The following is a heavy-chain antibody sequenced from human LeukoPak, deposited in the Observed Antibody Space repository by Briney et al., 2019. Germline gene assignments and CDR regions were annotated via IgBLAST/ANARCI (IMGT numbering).Heavy chain of an antibody. Sequence: GGSLRLSCAASGFTFSSYSMNWVRQAPGKGLEWVSSISSSSSYIYYADSVKGRFTISRDNAKNSLYLQMNSLRAEDTAVYYCARDRNYYDSSGYYYVADYWGQGTLVTVSS. J-gene: IGHJ4*02. CDR1: GFTFSSYS. D-gene: IGHD3-22*01. V-gene: IGHV3-21*01. CDR3: ARDRNYYDSSGYYYVADY. CDR2: ISSSSSYI.